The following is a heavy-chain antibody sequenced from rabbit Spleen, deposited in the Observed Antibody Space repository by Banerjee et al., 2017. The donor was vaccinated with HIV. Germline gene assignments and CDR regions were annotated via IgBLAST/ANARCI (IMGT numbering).Heavy chain of an antibody. V-gene: IGHV1S40*01. CDR3: ARDGAGDGGAGYDEDFYFNL. CDR2: IYTTSDST. J-gene: IGHJ4*01. Sequence: QSLEESGGDLVKPEGSLTLTCKASGFDLSSYYYMCWVRQAPGKGLELIACIYTTSDSTWSANWAKGRFTISKTSSTSVTLQMTSLTAADTAAYFCARDGAGDGGAGYDEDFYFNLWSPGTLVPVS. CDR1: GFDLSSYYY. D-gene: IGHD6-1*01.